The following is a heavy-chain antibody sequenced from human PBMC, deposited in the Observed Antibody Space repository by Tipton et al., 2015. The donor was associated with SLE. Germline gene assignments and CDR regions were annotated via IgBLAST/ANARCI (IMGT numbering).Heavy chain of an antibody. J-gene: IGHJ4*02. V-gene: IGHV4-39*07. Sequence: LRLSCTVSDGSIRSTSYFWGWIRQSPGKGLEWIGNIYHSGTTYYNPSLESRVTISVDTSQNQVSRKLTSVTAADTAVYYCARPLIGGSSGFFDSWGQGTLVTVSS. CDR3: ARPLIGGSSGFFDS. CDR1: DGSIRSTSYF. D-gene: IGHD2-15*01. CDR2: IYHSGTT.